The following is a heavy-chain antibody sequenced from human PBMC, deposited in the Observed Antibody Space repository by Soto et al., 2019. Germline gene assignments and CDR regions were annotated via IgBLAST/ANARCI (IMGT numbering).Heavy chain of an antibody. J-gene: IGHJ5*02. D-gene: IGHD3-16*02. CDR1: GGSISSYH. CDR2: IDENGSA. V-gene: IGHV4-34*01. CDR3: ARDRRASNFLPRWFDP. Sequence: SETLSLTGVVSGGSISSYHWAWIRQTPVKGLEWIGEIDENGSARYNPSLQGRVTLSLDTPKNQLSLSLTSVTAADTAIYYCARDRRASNFLPRWFDPWGQGTLVTVSS.